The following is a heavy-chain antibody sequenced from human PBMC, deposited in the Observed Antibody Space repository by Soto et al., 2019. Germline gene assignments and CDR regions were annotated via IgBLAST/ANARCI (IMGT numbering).Heavy chain of an antibody. J-gene: IGHJ6*02. Sequence: SETLSLTCTVSGGSISSSSYYWGWIRQPPGKGLEWIGSIYYSGSTYYNPSLKSRVTISVDTSKNQFSLKLSSVTAADTAVYYCARIEVNYDILTGYYNYYGMDVWGQGTTVTVSS. CDR2: IYYSGST. D-gene: IGHD3-9*01. CDR3: ARIEVNYDILTGYYNYYGMDV. V-gene: IGHV4-39*01. CDR1: GGSISSSSYY.